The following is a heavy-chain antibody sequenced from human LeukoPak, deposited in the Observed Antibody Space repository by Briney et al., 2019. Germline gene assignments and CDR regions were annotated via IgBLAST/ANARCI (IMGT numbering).Heavy chain of an antibody. CDR3: ATLVSTRYYFDY. V-gene: IGHV4-38-2*02. J-gene: IGHJ4*02. CDR2: IYHSGIT. Sequence: SETLSLTCTVSDYSISSGYGYYWGWIRQPPGKGLEWIGNIYHSGITYYNHFNSSLKSRVTISIDTSKNQFSLRPTSVTAADTAVYFCATLVSTRYYFDYWGQGTLVTVSS. CDR1: DYSISSGYGYY. D-gene: IGHD5/OR15-5a*01.